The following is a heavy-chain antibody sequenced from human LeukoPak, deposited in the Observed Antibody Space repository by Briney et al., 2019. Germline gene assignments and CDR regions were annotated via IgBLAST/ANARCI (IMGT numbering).Heavy chain of an antibody. CDR3: AKSSGDYFFDY. CDR1: GYNFNNHD. D-gene: IGHD3-22*01. V-gene: IGHV1-8*01. CDR2: MNPNSGNA. Sequence: ASVTVSCKASGYNFNNHDINWVRQATGQGLEWLGRMNPNSGNAAYAQKLQGRVTMTWDSSTNTAYLEVIALRSDDTAVYHCAKSSGDYFFDYWGQGTLITVSS. J-gene: IGHJ4*02.